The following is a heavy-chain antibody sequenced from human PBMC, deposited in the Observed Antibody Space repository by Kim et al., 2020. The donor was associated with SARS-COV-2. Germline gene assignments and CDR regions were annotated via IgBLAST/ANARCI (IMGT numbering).Heavy chain of an antibody. J-gene: IGHJ4*02. CDR2: DT. V-gene: IGHV3-13*01. Sequence: DTYYPGSVKGRFTISRENAKNSLYLQMNSLRAGDTAVYYCARDNGDRFDYWGQGTLVTVSS. CDR3: ARDNGDRFDY. D-gene: IGHD4-17*01.